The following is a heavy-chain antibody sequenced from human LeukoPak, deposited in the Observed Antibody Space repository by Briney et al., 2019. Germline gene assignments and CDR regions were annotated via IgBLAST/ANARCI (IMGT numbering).Heavy chain of an antibody. V-gene: IGHV1-69*05. D-gene: IGHD6-13*01. J-gene: IGHJ4*02. CDR3: ARACGQQLDGCFDY. Sequence: VASVKVSCKASGGTFSSYAISWVQQAPGQGLEWMGGIIPIFGTANYAQKFQGRVTITTDESTSTAYMELSSLRSEDTAVYYCARACGQQLDGCFDYWGQGTLVTVSS. CDR2: IIPIFGTA. CDR1: GGTFSSYA.